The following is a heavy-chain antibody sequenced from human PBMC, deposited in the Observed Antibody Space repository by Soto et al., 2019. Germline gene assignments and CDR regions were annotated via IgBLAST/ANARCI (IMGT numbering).Heavy chain of an antibody. CDR2: ISNDGSNE. D-gene: IGHD6-19*01. J-gene: IGHJ4*02. V-gene: IGHV3-30-3*01. Sequence: QVQLVESGGGVVQPGRSLRLSCASSGFTFSSYAMHWVRRAPGKGLQWVAVISNDGSNEYYTDSVKGRFSISRDNSQNTLYLQMNSLRAEDTAVYYCAKDHYSSGWTDYWGQGTLVTVSS. CDR1: GFTFSSYA. CDR3: AKDHYSSGWTDY.